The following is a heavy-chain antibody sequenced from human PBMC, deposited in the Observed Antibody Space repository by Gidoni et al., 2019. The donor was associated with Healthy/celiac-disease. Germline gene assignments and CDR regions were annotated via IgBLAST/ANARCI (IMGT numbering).Heavy chain of an antibody. J-gene: IGHJ4*02. V-gene: IGHV3-9*01. D-gene: IGHD3-22*01. CDR3: AKAVSNYYDSSDWDY. CDR2: ISWNSGSI. Sequence: EVQLVESGGGLVQPGRSLRLSCAASGFTFDDYAMHWVRQAPGKGLEWVSGISWNSGSIGYADSVKGRFTISRDNAKNSLYLQMNSLRAEDTALYYCAKAVSNYYDSSDWDYWGQGTLVTVSS. CDR1: GFTFDDYA.